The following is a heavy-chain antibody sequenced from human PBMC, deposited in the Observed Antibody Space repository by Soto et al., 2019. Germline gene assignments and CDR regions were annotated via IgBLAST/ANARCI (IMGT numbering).Heavy chain of an antibody. CDR2: ITYNSSSM. D-gene: IGHD5-12*01. V-gene: IGHV3-48*01. Sequence: GGSLRLSCAASGFTISSYSMSWVRQAPGKGLVWVSYITYNSSSMYYADSVKGRFTISRDNAKNSLYLQMSSLRVEDTAVYYCARGSDSGYVYWGQGTLVTVSS. CDR1: GFTISSYS. CDR3: ARGSDSGYVY. J-gene: IGHJ4*02.